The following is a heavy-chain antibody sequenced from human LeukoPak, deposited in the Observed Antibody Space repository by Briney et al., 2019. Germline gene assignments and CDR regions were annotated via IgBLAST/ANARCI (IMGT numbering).Heavy chain of an antibody. D-gene: IGHD2-2*01. J-gene: IGHJ4*02. CDR3: ATMGVAKPAALWVNDY. CDR2: ISSSSSYI. Sequence: PGGSLRLSCAASGFTFSSYSMNWVRQAPGKGLEWVSYISSSSSYIYYADSVKGRFTISRDNAKNSLYLQMNSLRAEDTAVYYCATMGVAKPAALWVNDYWGQGTLVTVSS. CDR1: GFTFSSYS. V-gene: IGHV3-21*01.